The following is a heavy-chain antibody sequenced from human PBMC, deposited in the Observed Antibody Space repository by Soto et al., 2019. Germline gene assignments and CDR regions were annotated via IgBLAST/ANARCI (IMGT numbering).Heavy chain of an antibody. CDR1: DYTFTSYG. CDR3: PRTDSSGYYYAFDY. CDR2: ISAYNGNT. Sequence: QVQLVQSGDEVKKPGASVKVSCKASDYTFTSYGISWMRQAPGQGLEWMGWISAYNGNTNYAQKLQGRVTMTTDTSTSTAYMELRSLRSDDTAVYYCPRTDSSGYYYAFDYWGQGTLVTVSS. D-gene: IGHD3-22*01. V-gene: IGHV1-18*01. J-gene: IGHJ4*02.